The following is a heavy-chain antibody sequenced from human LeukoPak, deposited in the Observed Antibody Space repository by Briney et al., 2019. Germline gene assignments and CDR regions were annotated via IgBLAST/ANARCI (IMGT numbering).Heavy chain of an antibody. CDR2: ISYDGSNK. J-gene: IGHJ3*02. Sequence: GGSLRLSCAASGFTFSSYAMHWVRQAPGKGLEWVAVISYDGSNKYYADSVKGRFTISRDNSKNTLYLQMNSLRAEDTAVYYCARDRWYYYDSSDYYHDAFDIWGQGTMVTVSS. CDR3: ARDRWYYYDSSDYYHDAFDI. CDR1: GFTFSSYA. V-gene: IGHV3-30*04. D-gene: IGHD3-22*01.